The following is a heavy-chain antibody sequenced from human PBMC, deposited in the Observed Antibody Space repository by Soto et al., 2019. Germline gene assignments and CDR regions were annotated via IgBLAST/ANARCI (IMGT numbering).Heavy chain of an antibody. V-gene: IGHV4-59*01. CDR2: IYNTGNTGST. CDR3: ARATVTTDYYYGMDV. CDR1: GASISRYD. Sequence: SETLSLTCTVSGASISRYDWCWIRQPPGKGLQWIGYIYNTGNTGSTNYNPSLKSRATISVDTSKNQFSLKLTSVTAADTAVYYCARATVTTDYYYGMDVWGQGTTVTVS. D-gene: IGHD4-4*01. J-gene: IGHJ6*02.